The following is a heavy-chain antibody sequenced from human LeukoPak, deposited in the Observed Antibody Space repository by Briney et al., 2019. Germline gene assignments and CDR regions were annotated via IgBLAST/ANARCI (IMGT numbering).Heavy chain of an antibody. D-gene: IGHD4-17*01. CDR3: ARSQYTTVTTDY. J-gene: IGHJ4*02. CDR2: IWSDASNQ. V-gene: IGHV3-33*01. Sequence: GGSLRLSCAASGFSFSTYVMHWVRQAPGKGLDWVAMIWSDASNQYYADSVKGRFTISRDNSKNTLYLQMNSLRAEDTAVYYCARSQYTTVTTDYWGQGTLVTVSS. CDR1: GFSFSTYV.